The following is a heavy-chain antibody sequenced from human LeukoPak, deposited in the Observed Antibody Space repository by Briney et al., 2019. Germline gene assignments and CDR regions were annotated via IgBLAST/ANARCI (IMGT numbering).Heavy chain of an antibody. Sequence: PSETLSLTCAVYGGYFSGYYWSWLRQPPGKGLEWIGEINHSESTNYNPSLKSRVTISVDTSKNQFSLKLSSVTAADTAVYYCAKEADYYGMDVWGQGTTVTVSS. CDR2: INHSEST. CDR3: AKEADYYGMDV. J-gene: IGHJ6*02. CDR1: GGYFSGYY. V-gene: IGHV4-34*01.